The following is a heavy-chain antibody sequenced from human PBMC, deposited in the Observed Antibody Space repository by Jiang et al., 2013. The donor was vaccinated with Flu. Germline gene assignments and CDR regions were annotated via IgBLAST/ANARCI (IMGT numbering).Heavy chain of an antibody. D-gene: IGHD3-9*01. J-gene: IGHJ3*02. Sequence: GAEVKKPGESLKISCKGSGYSFTSYWIGWVRQMPGKGLEWMGIIYPGDSDTRYSPSFQGQVTISADKSISTAYLQWSSLKASDTAMYYCARQKDILTGYYMGYDAFDIWGQGTMVTVSS. V-gene: IGHV5-51*01. CDR1: GYSFTSYW. CDR2: IYPGDSDT. CDR3: ARQKDILTGYYMGYDAFDI.